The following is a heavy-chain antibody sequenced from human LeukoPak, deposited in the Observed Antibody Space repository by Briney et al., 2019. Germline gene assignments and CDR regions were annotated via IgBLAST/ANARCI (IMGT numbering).Heavy chain of an antibody. CDR3: AKDLSAMAN. D-gene: IGHD5-18*01. CDR1: GFTFSSYS. V-gene: IGHV3-23*01. Sequence: QSAGSLTLYCSASGFTFSSYSMNWVRQAPGKGLEWVSAISGRGGSTYYADSVKGRFTISRDNSKNTLYLQMNSLRAEDTAVYYWAKDLSAMANWGQGTLVTVSS. CDR2: ISGRGGST. J-gene: IGHJ4*02.